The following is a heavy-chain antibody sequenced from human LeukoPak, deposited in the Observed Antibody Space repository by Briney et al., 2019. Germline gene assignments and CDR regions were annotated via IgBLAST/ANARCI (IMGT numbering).Heavy chain of an antibody. D-gene: IGHD6-19*01. CDR1: GYSFTSYW. CDR3: ARLEYSSGWYPDY. V-gene: IGHV5-10-1*01. J-gene: IGHJ4*02. CDR2: IDPSDSYT. Sequence: GESLKISCKGSGYSFTSYWIIWVRQMPGRGLEWMGRIDPSDSYTNDRPSFQGHVTISADKSISTAYLQWSSLKPSDTAMNYCARLEYSSGWYPDYWGQGTLVTVSS.